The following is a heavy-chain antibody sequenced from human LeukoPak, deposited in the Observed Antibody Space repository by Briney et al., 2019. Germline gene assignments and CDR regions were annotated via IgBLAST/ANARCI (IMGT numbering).Heavy chain of an antibody. D-gene: IGHD3-3*01. Sequence: SETLSLTCTVSGGSVSSGSYYWSWIRQPPGKGLEWIGYIYYSGSTNYNPSLKSRVTISVDTSKNQFSLKLSSVTAADTAVYYCARGSGFYRSHFDYWGQGTLVTVSS. CDR3: ARGSGFYRSHFDY. V-gene: IGHV4-61*01. CDR1: GGSVSSGSYY. J-gene: IGHJ4*02. CDR2: IYYSGST.